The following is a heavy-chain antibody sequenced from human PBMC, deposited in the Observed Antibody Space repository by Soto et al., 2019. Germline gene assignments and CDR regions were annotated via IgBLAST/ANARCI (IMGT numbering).Heavy chain of an antibody. CDR1: GFTFSSYG. CDR3: ARTTAYDFWSGYSPFDY. J-gene: IGHJ4*02. D-gene: IGHD3-3*01. CDR2: IWYDGSNK. V-gene: IGHV3-33*01. Sequence: GGSLRLSCAASGFTFSSYGMHWVRQAPGKGLEWVAVIWYDGSNKYYADSVKGRFTISRDNSKNTLYLQMNSLRAEDTAVYYCARTTAYDFWSGYSPFDYWGQGTLVTVSS.